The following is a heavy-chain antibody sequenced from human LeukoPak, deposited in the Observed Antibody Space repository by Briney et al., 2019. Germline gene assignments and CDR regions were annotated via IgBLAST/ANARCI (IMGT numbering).Heavy chain of an antibody. D-gene: IGHD2-21*01. CDR1: GFTFNSYW. CDR2: IKQDGSEE. J-gene: IGHJ3*02. Sequence: PGGSLRLSCAASGFTFNSYWMSWVRQPPGKGLEWVANIKQDGSEEYYVDSVKGRFTISRDNAKNSLYLQMDSLRAEDTAVYYCARDSSPYCGSDCYFDAFDIWGQGTMVTVSS. V-gene: IGHV3-7*01. CDR3: ARDSSPYCGSDCYFDAFDI.